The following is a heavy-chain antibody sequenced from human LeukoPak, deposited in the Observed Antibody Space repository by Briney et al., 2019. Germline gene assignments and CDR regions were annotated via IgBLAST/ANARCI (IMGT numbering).Heavy chain of an antibody. CDR3: ARDYGGNSGAFDI. CDR2: IFYSGST. J-gene: IGHJ3*02. Sequence: SETLSLTCTVSGGSISSYYWSWIRQPPGKGLEWIGYIFYSGSTNYNPSLKSRVTISVDTSKNQFSLKLSSVTAADTAVYYCARDYGGNSGAFDIWGQGTMVTVSS. D-gene: IGHD4-23*01. CDR1: GGSISSYY. V-gene: IGHV4-59*12.